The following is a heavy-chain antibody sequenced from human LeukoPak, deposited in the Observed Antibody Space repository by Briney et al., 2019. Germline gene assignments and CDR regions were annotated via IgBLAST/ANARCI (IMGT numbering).Heavy chain of an antibody. CDR2: VNSDGTST. D-gene: IGHD2-2*02. J-gene: IGHJ4*02. CDR1: GFTFSNYW. Sequence: GGSLRLSCAASGFTFSNYWMHWVRQAPGKGLVWVSRVNSDGTSTSYADSVKGRFIISRDNFNNTLYLQMNSLRAEDTALYYCARAPYTTGRSFYFDSWGQGTLVTVSS. V-gene: IGHV3-74*01. CDR3: ARAPYTTGRSFYFDS.